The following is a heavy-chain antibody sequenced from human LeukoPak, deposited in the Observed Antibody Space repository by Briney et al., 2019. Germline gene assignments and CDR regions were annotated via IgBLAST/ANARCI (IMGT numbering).Heavy chain of an antibody. J-gene: IGHJ4*02. CDR3: ARDRVGYCSSTSCPLDY. Sequence: GASVKVSCKASGGTFSSYAISWVRQAPGQGLEWMGRIIPILGIANYAQKFQGRVTITADKSTSTAYMELSSLRSEDTAVYYCARDRVGYCSSTSCPLDYWGQGTLVTASS. CDR1: GGTFSSYA. CDR2: IIPILGIA. D-gene: IGHD2-2*01. V-gene: IGHV1-69*04.